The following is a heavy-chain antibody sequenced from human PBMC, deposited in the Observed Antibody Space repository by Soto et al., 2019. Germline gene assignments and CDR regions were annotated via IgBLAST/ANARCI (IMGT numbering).Heavy chain of an antibody. J-gene: IGHJ4*02. CDR1: GFSISTSGVG. V-gene: IGHV2-5*02. CDR3: ALVIMGVADY. D-gene: IGHD1-26*01. CDR2: IYWDDDK. Sequence: QITLKESGPTLVKPTQTLALTCTLSGFSISTSGVGVRWIRQPPGKALEWLALIYWDDDKRYSPSLKSRLTITKDTSKNQVVLKMTTMDPVDTATYYCALVIMGVADYWGQGTLVTVSS.